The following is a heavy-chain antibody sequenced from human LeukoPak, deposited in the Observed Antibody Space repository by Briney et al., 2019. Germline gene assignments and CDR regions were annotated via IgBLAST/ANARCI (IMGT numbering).Heavy chain of an antibody. V-gene: IGHV3-48*01. Sequence: GGSLRLSCAASGITLSTYTMNWVRQAPGKGLEWVSYISSSSSTIHYADSVKGRFTISRDNAKNSLHLQMNGLRAEDTAVYYCARDTHYYGSGSPAFDIWGQGTVVTVSS. J-gene: IGHJ3*02. CDR3: ARDTHYYGSGSPAFDI. D-gene: IGHD3-10*01. CDR2: ISSSSSTI. CDR1: GITLSTYT.